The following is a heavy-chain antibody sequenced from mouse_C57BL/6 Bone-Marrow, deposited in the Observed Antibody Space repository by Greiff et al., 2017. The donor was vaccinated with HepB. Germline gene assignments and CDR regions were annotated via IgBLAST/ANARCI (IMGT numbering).Heavy chain of an antibody. V-gene: IGHV1-52*01. J-gene: IGHJ2*01. Sequence: QVQLHQPGAELVRPGSSVKLSCKASGYTFTSYWMHWVKQRPIQGLEWIGNIDPSDSETHYNQKFKDKATLTVDKSSSTAYMQLSSLTSEDSAVYYCARSGRIYSFYFDYWGQGTTLTVSS. D-gene: IGHD2-1*01. CDR3: ARSGRIYSFYFDY. CDR1: GYTFTSYW. CDR2: IDPSDSET.